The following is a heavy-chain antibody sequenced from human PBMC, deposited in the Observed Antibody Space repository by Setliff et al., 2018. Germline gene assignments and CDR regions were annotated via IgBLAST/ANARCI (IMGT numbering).Heavy chain of an antibody. CDR1: GGSISSSSYQ. CDR3: ARHEFVGGYYGSVTYRHFDY. V-gene: IGHV4-39*01. J-gene: IGHJ4*02. CDR2: IYYSGTA. Sequence: LSLTCTVSGGSISSSSYQWGWVRQTPGKGLEWIGSIYYSGTAYYNPSLKRRVTISVDTSKNQFSLQVTSVTATDTAVYYCARHEFVGGYYGSVTYRHFDYWGQGILVTVSS. D-gene: IGHD3-10*01.